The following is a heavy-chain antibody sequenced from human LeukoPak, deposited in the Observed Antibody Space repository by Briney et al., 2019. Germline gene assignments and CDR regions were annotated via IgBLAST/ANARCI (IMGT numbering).Heavy chain of an antibody. V-gene: IGHV3-11*04. CDR1: GFPFSVYY. Sequence: PGGSLRLSCAVSGFPFSVYYMSWIRQAPGKGLEWISYIGLSGYPLDYAGSVKGRFTISRDNAKNSLYLEMNSLRAEDTAVYYCARKDFSSGSFNYWGQGTLVTVSS. CDR3: ARKDFSSGSFNY. CDR2: IGLSGYPL. D-gene: IGHD3-22*01. J-gene: IGHJ4*02.